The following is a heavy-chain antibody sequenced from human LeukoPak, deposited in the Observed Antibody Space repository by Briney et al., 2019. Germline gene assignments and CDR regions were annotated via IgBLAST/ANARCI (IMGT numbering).Heavy chain of an antibody. CDR1: GFTFSTHG. Sequence: GGSLRLSCVGSGFTFSTHGMTWVRQAPGKGLEWVSGIGGSGIGHSTHYADSVKGRFTISRDNAKNSLYLQMNSLRAEDTAVYYCARAQTYYYDSSGYYLDYWGQGTLVTVSS. D-gene: IGHD3-22*01. CDR2: IGGSGIGH. CDR3: ARAQTYYYDSSGYYLDY. J-gene: IGHJ4*02. V-gene: IGHV3-21*01.